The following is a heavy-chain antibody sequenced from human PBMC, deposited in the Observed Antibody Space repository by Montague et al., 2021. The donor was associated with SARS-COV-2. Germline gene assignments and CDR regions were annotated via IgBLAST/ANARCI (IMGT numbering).Heavy chain of an antibody. J-gene: IGHJ6*02. D-gene: IGHD3-9*01. CDR2: IYHTGST. CDR3: ARAAPWSFRDILTGYYYYYGMDV. CDR1: GDSIGTDNW. Sequence: SETLSLTCVVSGDSIGTDNWWTWVRLPPGKGLEWVGEIYHTGSTYYNPSLKSRITISVDTSKNQFSLKLSSVTAADTAVYYCARAAPWSFRDILTGYYYYYGMDVWGQGTTVTVSS. V-gene: IGHV4-4*02.